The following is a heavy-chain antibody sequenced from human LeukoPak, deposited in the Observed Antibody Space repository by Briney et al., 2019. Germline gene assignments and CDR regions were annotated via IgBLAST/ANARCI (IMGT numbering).Heavy chain of an antibody. CDR2: IKSKTDGGTT. CDR1: GFTFTNAW. CDR3: TTDPRSWNYDYYYYGMDV. J-gene: IGHJ6*02. V-gene: IGHV3-15*01. D-gene: IGHD1-7*01. Sequence: GGSLRLSCAASGFTFTNAWMSWVRQAPGKGLEWVGRIKSKTDGGTTDYAAPVKGRITILRDDSKNTLYLQMNSLKTEDTAVYYCTTDPRSWNYDYYYYGMDVWGQGTTVTVSS.